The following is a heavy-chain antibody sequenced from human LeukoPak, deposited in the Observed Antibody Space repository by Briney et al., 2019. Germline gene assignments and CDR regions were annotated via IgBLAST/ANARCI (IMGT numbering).Heavy chain of an antibody. Sequence: GGSLRLSCAAPGFTFSSYWMSWVRQAPGKGLEWVANIKQDGSEKYYVDSVKGRFTISRDNAKNSLYLQMNSLRAEDTAVYYCARVSPNSSDSPYYYYYYMDVWGKGTTVTVSS. CDR2: IKQDGSEK. J-gene: IGHJ6*03. D-gene: IGHD3-22*01. CDR1: GFTFSSYW. V-gene: IGHV3-7*01. CDR3: ARVSPNSSDSPYYYYYYMDV.